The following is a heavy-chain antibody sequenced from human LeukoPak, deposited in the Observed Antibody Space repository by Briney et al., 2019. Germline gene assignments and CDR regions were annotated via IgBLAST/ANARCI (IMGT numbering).Heavy chain of an antibody. Sequence: PGGSLRLSCAAAGFTFSSYAMHWVRQAPGKGLEWVAGISYDGSNKYYADSVKGRFTISRDNSKNTLYLQMNSLRPEDTAVYYYARELKITFRGAEIDYWGQGTLATFSS. CDR2: ISYDGSNK. CDR1: GFTFSSYA. V-gene: IGHV3-30*01. CDR3: ARELKITFRGAEIDY. J-gene: IGHJ4*02. D-gene: IGHD3-16*01.